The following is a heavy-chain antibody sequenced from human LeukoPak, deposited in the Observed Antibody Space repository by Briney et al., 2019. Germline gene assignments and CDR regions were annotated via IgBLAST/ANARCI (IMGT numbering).Heavy chain of an antibody. V-gene: IGHV4-59*01. D-gene: IGHD2-2*01. CDR2: IYYSGST. Sequence: SETLSLTCTVSGGSNSSYCWSWIRQPPGKGLEWFGYIYYSGSTNYNPSLKSRVTISVDTSKNQFSLKLSSVTAADTAVYYCAREGPQDIVVVPAAILPGGAFDIWGQGTMVTVSS. CDR1: GGSNSSYC. J-gene: IGHJ3*02. CDR3: AREGPQDIVVVPAAILPGGAFDI.